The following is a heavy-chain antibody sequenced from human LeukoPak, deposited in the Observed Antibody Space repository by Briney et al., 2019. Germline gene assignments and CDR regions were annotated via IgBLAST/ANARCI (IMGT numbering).Heavy chain of an antibody. Sequence: GGSLRLSCTASGFTFGDYAMTWVRQAPGKGLEWVGFIRSKVYGGTPEYAASVKGRFTISRDDSKGIAYLQMNSLKTEDTAVYYCARGQGQLAVYYYYYMDVWGKGTTVTVSS. J-gene: IGHJ6*03. D-gene: IGHD6-6*01. CDR1: GFTFGDYA. CDR2: IRSKVYGGTP. V-gene: IGHV3-49*04. CDR3: ARGQGQLAVYYYYYMDV.